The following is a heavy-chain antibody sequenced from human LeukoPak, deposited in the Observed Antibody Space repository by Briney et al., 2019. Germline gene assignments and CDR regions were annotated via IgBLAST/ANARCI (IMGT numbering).Heavy chain of an antibody. J-gene: IGHJ4*02. D-gene: IGHD3-3*01. CDR1: GYTFTSYG. Sequence: GASVKVSCKASGYTFTSYGISWVRQAPGQGLEWMGWISAYNGNTNYAQKLQGRVTMTTDTSTSTAYMELRSLRSDDTAVYYCARDVTYYDFWSGYYHFDYWGQGTLVTVFS. V-gene: IGHV1-18*01. CDR3: ARDVTYYDFWSGYYHFDY. CDR2: ISAYNGNT.